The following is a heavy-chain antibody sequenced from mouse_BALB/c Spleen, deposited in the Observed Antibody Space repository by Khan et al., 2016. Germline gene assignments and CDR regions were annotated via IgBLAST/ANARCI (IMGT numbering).Heavy chain of an antibody. V-gene: IGHV1-69*02. CDR1: GYTFTSYW. Sequence: QQPGAELVKPGASVKLSCKASGYTFTSYWIHWVKQRPGQGLEWIGEIDPSDSYTNYNQKFKGKATLTVDKSSSTAYMQLSSLTSEDSAVYYCVSIYDGYAWFVYWGQGTLVTVSA. CDR2: IDPSDSYT. D-gene: IGHD2-3*01. J-gene: IGHJ3*01. CDR3: VSIYDGYAWFVY.